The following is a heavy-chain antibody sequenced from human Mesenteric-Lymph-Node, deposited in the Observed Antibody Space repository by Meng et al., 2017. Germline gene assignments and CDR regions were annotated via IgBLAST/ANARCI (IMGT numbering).Heavy chain of an antibody. D-gene: IGHD4-17*01. Sequence: QGQCEVEGQKSGAQVEVSCRASGYSFTGYYMDWVRQAPGQGLEWMGWINPNSGGTNYAQKFQGRVTMTRETSISTAYMELRSLRSDDTAVYYCARDYGDPVLKGCFDYWGQGTLVTVSS. CDR2: INPNSGGT. V-gene: IGHV1-2*02. CDR1: GYSFTGYY. J-gene: IGHJ4*02. CDR3: ARDYGDPVLKGCFDY.